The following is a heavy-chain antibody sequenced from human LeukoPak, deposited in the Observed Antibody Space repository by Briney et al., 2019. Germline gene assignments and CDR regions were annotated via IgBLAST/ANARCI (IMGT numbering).Heavy chain of an antibody. CDR2: INPNSGGT. D-gene: IGHD1-26*01. J-gene: IGHJ3*02. V-gene: IGHV1-2*02. Sequence: GASVKVSCKASGYTFTGYYMHWVRQAPGQGLEWMGWINPNSGGTNYAQKFQGRVTMTRDTSISTAYMELSRLRSDDTAVYYCARGYGEWELLLGAFDIWGQGTMVTVSS. CDR1: GYTFTGYY. CDR3: ARGYGEWELLLGAFDI.